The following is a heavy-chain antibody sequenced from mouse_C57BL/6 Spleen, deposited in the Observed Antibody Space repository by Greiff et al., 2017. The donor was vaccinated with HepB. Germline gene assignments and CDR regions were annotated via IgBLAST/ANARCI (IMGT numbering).Heavy chain of an antibody. D-gene: IGHD2-1*01. Sequence: QVQLQQPGAELVKPGASVKLSCKASGYTFTSYWMQWVKQRPGQGLEWIGEIDPSDSYTNYNQKFKGKATLTVDTSSSTAYMQLSSLTSEDSAVYYCVPVYYGNTWFAYWGQGTLVTVSA. V-gene: IGHV1-50*01. CDR3: VPVYYGNTWFAY. CDR2: IDPSDSYT. J-gene: IGHJ3*01. CDR1: GYTFTSYW.